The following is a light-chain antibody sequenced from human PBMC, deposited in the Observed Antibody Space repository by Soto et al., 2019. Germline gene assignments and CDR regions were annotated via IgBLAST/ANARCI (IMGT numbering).Light chain of an antibody. CDR1: QSVSSY. V-gene: IGKV3-11*01. CDR2: DAS. Sequence: EIVLTQSPATLSLCPGERATLSCRASQSVSSYLAWYQQKPGQAPRLLIYDASNRATGIPARFSGSGSGTDFTLTISSLEPEDFAVYYCQQRSNWPRGTFGQGTKVEIK. J-gene: IGKJ1*01. CDR3: QQRSNWPRGT.